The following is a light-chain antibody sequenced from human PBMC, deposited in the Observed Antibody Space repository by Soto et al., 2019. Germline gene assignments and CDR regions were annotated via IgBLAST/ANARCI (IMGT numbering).Light chain of an antibody. CDR3: QQYGSSPLT. Sequence: EIVLTQSPATLSLSPGERATLSCRASQSLRSSSLAWYQQKVGQAPRLLIYGASRRATGIPDRFSGSGSGTDFTLTISRLEPEDFAVYYCQQYGSSPLTYGGGTKVDIK. J-gene: IGKJ4*01. CDR1: QSLRSSS. CDR2: GAS. V-gene: IGKV3-20*01.